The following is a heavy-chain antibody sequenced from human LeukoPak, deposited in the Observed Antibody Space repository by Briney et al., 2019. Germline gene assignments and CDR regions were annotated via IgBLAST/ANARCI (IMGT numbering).Heavy chain of an antibody. J-gene: IGHJ6*03. CDR3: ARVLRYCSGGNCYSGGLGYMDV. V-gene: IGHV3-23*01. CDR1: AFTFSNYA. CDR2: ISGSGDST. Sequence: GGSLRLSCAASAFTFSNYAMSWVRQAPGKGLERVSSISGSGDSTYYADSVKGRFTISRDNSKNTLYLQMNSLRAEDTAVYYCARVLRYCSGGNCYSGGLGYMDVWGKGTTVTISS. D-gene: IGHD2-15*01.